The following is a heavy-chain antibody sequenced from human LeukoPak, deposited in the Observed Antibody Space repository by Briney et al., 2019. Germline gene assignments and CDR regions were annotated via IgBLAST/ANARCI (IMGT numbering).Heavy chain of an antibody. CDR1: GYTLTGYY. Sequence: ASVKVSCKASGYTLTGYYMHWVRQAPGQGLEWMGWINPNSGGTNYAQKFQGWVTMTRDTSISTAYMELSRLRSDDTAVYYCARDLWGRGYSYVVGYWGQGTLVTVSS. V-gene: IGHV1-2*04. J-gene: IGHJ4*02. CDR3: ARDLWGRGYSYVVGY. D-gene: IGHD5-18*01. CDR2: INPNSGGT.